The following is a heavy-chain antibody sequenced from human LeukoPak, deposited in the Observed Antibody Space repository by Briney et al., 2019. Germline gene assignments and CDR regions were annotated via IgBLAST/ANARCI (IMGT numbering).Heavy chain of an antibody. J-gene: IGHJ3*02. V-gene: IGHV3-48*01. Sequence: GGSLRLSCAASGFTFSSYSMNWVRQAPGEGLEWVSYISSSSSTIYYADSVKGRFTISRDNSKNTLYLQMNSLRAEDTAVYYCAKGEGDTSGYYHDIFDIWGQGTVVTVSS. CDR1: GFTFSSYS. CDR2: ISSSSSTI. D-gene: IGHD3-22*01. CDR3: AKGEGDTSGYYHDIFDI.